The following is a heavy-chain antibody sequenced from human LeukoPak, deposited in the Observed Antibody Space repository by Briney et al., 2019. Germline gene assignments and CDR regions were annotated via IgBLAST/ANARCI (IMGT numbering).Heavy chain of an antibody. D-gene: IGHD3-10*01. CDR3: ARQSIKLVRGVIINWFDP. Sequence: SETLSLTCTVSGGSIRSHYWSWIRQPPGKGLEWVAFIYYSGSTNYNPSLKSRVTISVYTSKNQFSLKLSSVTAADTAVYYCARQSIKLVRGVIINWFDPWGQGTLVTVSS. J-gene: IGHJ5*02. V-gene: IGHV4-59*08. CDR2: IYYSGST. CDR1: GGSIRSHY.